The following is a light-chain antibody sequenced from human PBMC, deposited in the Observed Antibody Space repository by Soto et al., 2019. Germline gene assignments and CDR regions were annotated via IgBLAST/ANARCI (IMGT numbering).Light chain of an antibody. CDR2: AAS. CDR3: QQTYSTLWT. V-gene: IGKV1-39*01. CDR1: QSISSY. J-gene: IGKJ1*01. Sequence: DLQMTQSPSSLSASVGDRVTITCRASQSISSYLNWYQQKPGKAPNLLIYAASRLQSGVPSRFSGSGSGTDFTLTISSLQPEDFATYFCQQTYSTLWTFGQGTRVEIK.